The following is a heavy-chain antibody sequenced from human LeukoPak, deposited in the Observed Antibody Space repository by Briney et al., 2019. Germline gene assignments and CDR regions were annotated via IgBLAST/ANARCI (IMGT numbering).Heavy chain of an antibody. D-gene: IGHD6-13*01. V-gene: IGHV1-2*02. Sequence: ASVKVSCKASGYTFTGYYMHWVRQAPGQGLEWMGWINPNSGGTNYAQKFQGRVTMTRDTSISTAYMELSRLRSDDTAVYYCARSKHPNSGSWYGRYWFDPWGQGTLVTVSS. J-gene: IGHJ5*02. CDR3: ARSKHPNSGSWYGRYWFDP. CDR1: GYTFTGYY. CDR2: INPNSGGT.